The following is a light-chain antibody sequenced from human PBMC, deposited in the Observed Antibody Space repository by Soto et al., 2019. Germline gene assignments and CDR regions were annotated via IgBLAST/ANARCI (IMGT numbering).Light chain of an antibody. J-gene: IGKJ1*01. CDR1: ENIKNW. CDR2: DAS. CDR3: QQYDVHPKT. Sequence: DVQITQSPSTLAASVGDRVTITCRASENIKNWLAWYQQTPGKAPKVLISDASRLEAGVPSRFSGSGYGTDFTLTITSMQTDDFGNYHCQQYDVHPKTLGQGTKVDIK. V-gene: IGKV1-5*01.